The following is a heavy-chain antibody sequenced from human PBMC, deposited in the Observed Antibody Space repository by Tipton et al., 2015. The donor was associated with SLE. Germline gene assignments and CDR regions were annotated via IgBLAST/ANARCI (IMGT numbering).Heavy chain of an antibody. V-gene: IGHV1-46*02. CDR2: INPSGGTT. CDR3: ARDTATVPLEY. Sequence: QSGPEAKKPGSSVKVSCKASGYTFNTYLIHWVRQAPGQGLEWMGRINPSGGTTSYAQKFQGRLTMTRDTSTNTVYMDLSSLRSEYTALYYCARDTATVPLEYWGQGTLVTVSS. D-gene: IGHD5-18*01. J-gene: IGHJ4*02. CDR1: GYTFNTYL.